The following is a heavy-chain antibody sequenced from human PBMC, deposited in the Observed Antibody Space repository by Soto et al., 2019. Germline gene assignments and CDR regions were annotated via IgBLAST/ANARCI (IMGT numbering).Heavy chain of an antibody. J-gene: IGHJ4*02. Sequence: SVKVSCKASGGTFSSYAISWVRQAPGQGLEWMGGIIPTFGTANYAQKFQGRVTITADESTSTAYMELSSLRSEDTAVYYCARSSGGQWLVFDYWGQGTLVTVSS. CDR3: ARSSGGQWLVFDY. CDR1: GGTFSSYA. V-gene: IGHV1-69*13. D-gene: IGHD6-19*01. CDR2: IIPTFGTA.